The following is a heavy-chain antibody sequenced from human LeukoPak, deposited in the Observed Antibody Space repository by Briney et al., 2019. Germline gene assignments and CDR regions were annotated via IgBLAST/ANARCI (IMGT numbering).Heavy chain of an antibody. CDR3: ARGCGSTSCWYLDY. J-gene: IGHJ4*02. D-gene: IGHD2-2*01. CDR2: ISYDGSNK. Sequence: GGSLRLSCAASGFTFSSYAMHWVRQAPGKGLEWVAVISYDGSNKYYADSVKGRLTISRDNSRNTLYLQMNSLRAEDTAVYYCARGCGSTSCWYLDYWGQGTLVTVSS. V-gene: IGHV3-30-3*01. CDR1: GFTFSSYA.